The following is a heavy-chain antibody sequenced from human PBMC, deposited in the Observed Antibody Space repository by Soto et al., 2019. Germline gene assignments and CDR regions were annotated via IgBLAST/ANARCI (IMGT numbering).Heavy chain of an antibody. Sequence: ASVKVSCKASGYTFTSYGISWVRQAPGQGLEWMGWISAYNGNTNYAQKLQGRVTMTTDTSTSTAYMELRSLRSDDTAVYYCARAGMSTFGGVIVSYFDYWGKGTLVPVAS. CDR1: GYTFTSYG. J-gene: IGHJ4*02. V-gene: IGHV1-18*01. CDR3: ARAGMSTFGGVIVSYFDY. D-gene: IGHD3-16*02. CDR2: ISAYNGNT.